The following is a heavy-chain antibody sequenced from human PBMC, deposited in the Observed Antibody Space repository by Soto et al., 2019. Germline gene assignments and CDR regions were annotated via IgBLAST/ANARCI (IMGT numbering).Heavy chain of an antibody. CDR3: ARSWPVANWFDP. CDR1: GGSISSGGYY. CDR2: IYYSGST. D-gene: IGHD6-19*01. J-gene: IGHJ5*02. V-gene: IGHV4-31*03. Sequence: QVQLQESGPGLVKPSQTLSLTCTVSGGSISSGGYYWSWIRQHPGKGLEWIGYIYYSGSTYYNPSLQRRVTISVDTSKSQFSLKLSSVTAADTAVYYCARSWPVANWFDPWGQGTLVTVSS.